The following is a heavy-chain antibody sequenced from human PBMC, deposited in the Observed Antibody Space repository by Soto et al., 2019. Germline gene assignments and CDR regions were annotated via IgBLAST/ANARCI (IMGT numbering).Heavy chain of an antibody. CDR2: IYYSGST. CDR1: GGNIINSSYY. Sequence: SVTQSLTCTVAGGNIINSSYYWGWNHKPPGKGLEWIGSIYYSGSTYYNPSLKSRVTISVDTSKNQFSLKLSSVTAADTAVYYCARLGPNYYGSGSYYHYYYYYYMDVWGKGTTVTVSS. J-gene: IGHJ6*03. D-gene: IGHD3-10*01. V-gene: IGHV4-39*01. CDR3: ARLGPNYYGSGSYYHYYYYYYMDV.